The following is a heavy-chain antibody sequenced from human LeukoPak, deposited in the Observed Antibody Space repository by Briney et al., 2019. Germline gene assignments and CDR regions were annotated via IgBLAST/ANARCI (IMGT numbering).Heavy chain of an antibody. Sequence: GGSLRLSCAASGFTFSRYAMNWVRQAPGKGLEWVSYISTGGDNRFYADSLKGRFTVSRDNAKNSLYLQMNSLRAEDTAVYYCARDPGVAYFAMDVWGQGTTVTVSS. CDR2: ISTGGDNR. CDR1: GFTFSRYA. V-gene: IGHV3-21*01. CDR3: ARDPGVAYFAMDV. D-gene: IGHD5-12*01. J-gene: IGHJ6*02.